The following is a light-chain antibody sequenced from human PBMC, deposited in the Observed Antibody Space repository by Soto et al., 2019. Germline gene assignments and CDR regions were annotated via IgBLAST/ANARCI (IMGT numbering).Light chain of an antibody. CDR3: CSSAPESTYV. CDR1: SSDVGGYNY. J-gene: IGLJ1*01. CDR2: EVS. V-gene: IGLV2-14*01. Sequence: QSVLTQPASVSGSPGQSIAISCTGTSSDVGGYNYVSWYQQHPGKAPKLMISEVSNRPSGVSNRFSGSTSGNAASLTISGLQADDEADYFCCSSAPESTYVFGSGTKVTVL.